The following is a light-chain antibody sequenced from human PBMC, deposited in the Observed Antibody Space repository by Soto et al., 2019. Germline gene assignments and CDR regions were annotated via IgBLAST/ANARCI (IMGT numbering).Light chain of an antibody. J-gene: IGKJ4*01. CDR1: QNVSSTY. Sequence: EIVLTQSPGTLSLSPGERATLSCRASQNVSSTYLAWYQQKPGQAPRLLIYGASGRATGIPDRLSGSGSGTDFTLTISRLEPEDFAVYYCQQYESSPTTVGGGTKVEIK. V-gene: IGKV3-20*01. CDR3: QQYESSPTT. CDR2: GAS.